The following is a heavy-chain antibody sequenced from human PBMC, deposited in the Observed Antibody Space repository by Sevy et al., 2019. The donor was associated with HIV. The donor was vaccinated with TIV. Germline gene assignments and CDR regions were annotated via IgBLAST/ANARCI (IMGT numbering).Heavy chain of an antibody. V-gene: IGHV1-8*01. D-gene: IGHD1-26*01. Sequence: ASVKISCRASGYTFTTYDINWVRQATGQGLEWMGWMNPNNGNKGYAQKFQGRLTMTRNTSISTAYMELTSLRSDDTAVYYCARGFDGWDTSPGGLDVWGQGTTATVSS. CDR3: ARGFDGWDTSPGGLDV. CDR2: MNPNNGNK. J-gene: IGHJ6*02. CDR1: GYTFTTYD.